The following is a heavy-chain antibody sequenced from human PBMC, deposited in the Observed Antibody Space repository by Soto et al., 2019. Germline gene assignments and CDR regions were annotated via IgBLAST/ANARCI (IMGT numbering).Heavy chain of an antibody. V-gene: IGHV3-23*01. Sequence: GGSLRLSCEGSGFTFSSFAMGWVRQAPGKGLEWLSSVSADGVSSFSADSMRGRFRVSRDNSKNTLFLQMRFLRVEDTAVYYCAKTRQAPVGTHFFDLWGQGTQVTVSS. J-gene: IGHJ4*02. CDR2: VSADGVSS. CDR1: GFTFSSFA. CDR3: AKTRQAPVGTHFFDL.